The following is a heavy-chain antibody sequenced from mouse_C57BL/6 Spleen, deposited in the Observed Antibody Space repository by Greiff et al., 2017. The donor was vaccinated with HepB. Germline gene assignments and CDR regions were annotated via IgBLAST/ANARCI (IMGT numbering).Heavy chain of an antibody. CDR2: IYPGSGST. CDR1: GYTFTSYW. V-gene: IGHV1-55*01. J-gene: IGHJ2*01. CDR3: ARETVVAEDYFDY. Sequence: VQLQQSGAELVKPGASVKMSCKASGYTFTSYWITWVKQRPGQGLEWIGVIYPGSGSTNYNETFKSKATLTVDTSSRTSYMQLSRLTSEDSAVYYCARETVVAEDYFDYWGQGTTLTVSS. D-gene: IGHD1-1*01.